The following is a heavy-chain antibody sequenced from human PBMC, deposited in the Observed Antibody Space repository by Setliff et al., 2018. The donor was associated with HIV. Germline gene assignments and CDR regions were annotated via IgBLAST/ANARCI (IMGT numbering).Heavy chain of an antibody. CDR1: GFTFSSYA. CDR3: AKNLYRSGWSPLDY. CDR2: IRYDGSYK. Sequence: SLRLSCAASGFTFSSYAMHWVRQAPGKGLEWVAFIRYDGSYKFYADSVRGRFTISRDNSKNTLYLQMNSLRAEDTAVYYCAKNLYRSGWSPLDYWGQGTLVTVSS. V-gene: IGHV3-30*02. D-gene: IGHD6-13*01. J-gene: IGHJ4*02.